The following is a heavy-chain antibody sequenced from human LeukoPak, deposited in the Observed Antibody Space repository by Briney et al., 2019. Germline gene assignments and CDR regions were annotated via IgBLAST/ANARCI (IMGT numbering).Heavy chain of an antibody. CDR3: ARSFRERKFDF. V-gene: IGHV3-21*01. D-gene: IGHD1-26*01. CDR1: GFPFNNYT. J-gene: IGHJ4*02. CDR2: ISSSGIYM. Sequence: GGSLRLSCAASGFPFNNYTMNWVRQAPGKGLEWVSSISSSGIYMFNADLVKGRLTISRDSAKTSLYLQMTSLRAEDTAVYYCARSFRERKFDFWGQGTLVTVSS.